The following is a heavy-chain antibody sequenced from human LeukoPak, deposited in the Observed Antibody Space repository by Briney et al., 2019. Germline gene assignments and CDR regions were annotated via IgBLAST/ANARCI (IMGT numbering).Heavy chain of an antibody. V-gene: IGHV4-34*01. J-gene: IGHJ6*02. CDR2: INHSGST. CDR1: GGSFSGYY. Sequence: SETPSLTCAVYGGSFSGYYWSWIRQPPGKGLEWIGEINHSGSTNYNPSLKSRVTISVDTSKNQFSLKLSSVTAADTAVYYCAREKTGLDGMDVWGQGTTVTVSS. CDR3: AREKTGLDGMDV.